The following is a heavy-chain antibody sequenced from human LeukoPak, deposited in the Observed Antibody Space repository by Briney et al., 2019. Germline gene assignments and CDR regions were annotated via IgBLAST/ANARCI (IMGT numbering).Heavy chain of an antibody. Sequence: SQTLSLTCAISGDSVSTTSAAWNWIRQSPSRGLEWLGRTYYRSNWFNDYAVSVKSRITINPDTSKNQFSLRLNSVTPEDTAVYYCTRDRGRYIDLWGRGTLVTVSS. CDR1: GDSVSTTSAA. CDR2: TYYRSNWFN. D-gene: IGHD3-10*01. CDR3: TRDRGRYIDL. V-gene: IGHV6-1*01. J-gene: IGHJ2*01.